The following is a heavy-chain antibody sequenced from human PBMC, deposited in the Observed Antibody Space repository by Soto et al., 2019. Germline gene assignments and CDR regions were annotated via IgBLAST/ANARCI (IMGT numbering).Heavy chain of an antibody. CDR2: IYYSGST. Sequence: PSETLSLTFTVCGGSISSSSYYWGWIRQPPGKGLEWIGSIYYSGSTYYNPSLKSRVTISVDTSKNQFSLKLSSVTAADTAVYYCARVDPPAKSWGQGTLVTVSS. D-gene: IGHD5-12*01. J-gene: IGHJ5*02. V-gene: IGHV4-39*01. CDR3: ARVDPPAKS. CDR1: GGSISSSSYY.